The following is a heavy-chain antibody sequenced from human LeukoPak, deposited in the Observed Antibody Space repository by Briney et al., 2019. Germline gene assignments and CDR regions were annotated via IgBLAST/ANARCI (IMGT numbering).Heavy chain of an antibody. V-gene: IGHV3-9*01. Sequence: GGSLRLSCAASGFPFDEHAMHWVRQAPGKGLEWVSGISYSSETIGYVDSVKGRFTISRDNVRKSLYLQMNSLRIEDTALYYCAKDRGGGSQLGDAYDVWGHGTMVSVSS. J-gene: IGHJ3*01. D-gene: IGHD5-24*01. CDR2: ISYSSETI. CDR3: AKDRGGGSQLGDAYDV. CDR1: GFPFDEHA.